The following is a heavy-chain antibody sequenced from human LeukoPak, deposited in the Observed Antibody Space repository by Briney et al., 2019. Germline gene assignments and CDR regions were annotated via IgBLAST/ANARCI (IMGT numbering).Heavy chain of an antibody. D-gene: IGHD3-3*01. CDR1: LYTFTSDY. V-gene: IGHV1-46*01. CDR2: INPSGGST. J-gene: IGHJ5*02. CDR3: ARGAYYDFGSGYYCSYGCWFGP. Sequence: SVYVSCKASLYTFTSDYMQWVRPTPGQGLEWMGIINPSGGSTSYAQKFQGRVIMTRDTSTSTVYMELSSLRSEDTAVYYCARGAYYDFGSGYYCSYGCWFGPWGQGTLVTVSS.